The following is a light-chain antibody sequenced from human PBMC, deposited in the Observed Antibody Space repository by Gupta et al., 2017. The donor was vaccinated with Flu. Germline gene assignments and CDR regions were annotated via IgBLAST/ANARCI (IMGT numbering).Light chain of an antibody. CDR3: QSYEV. Sequence: NFMLTQPHSVSESPGKTVTISCTRSSGSIGINSGQWYQQRPGTSPKNVIYEDDQRPSGVPDRFSGSIDRSSKSASLTISGLKTEDEADYYCQSYEVFGGGTKLTVL. J-gene: IGLJ2*01. CDR2: EDD. V-gene: IGLV6-57*01. CDR1: SGSIGINS.